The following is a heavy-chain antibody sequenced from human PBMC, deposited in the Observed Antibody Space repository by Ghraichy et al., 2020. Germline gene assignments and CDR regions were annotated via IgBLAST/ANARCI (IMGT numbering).Heavy chain of an antibody. Sequence: GGSLRLSCAAPGFTFSSYWMSWVRQAPGKGLEWVANIKQDGSEKYYVDSVKGRFTISRDNAKNSLYLQMNSLRAEDTAVYYCARDSAPVWFGELPSDYWGQGTLVTVSS. CDR1: GFTFSSYW. V-gene: IGHV3-7*01. D-gene: IGHD3-10*01. CDR2: IKQDGSEK. CDR3: ARDSAPVWFGELPSDY. J-gene: IGHJ4*02.